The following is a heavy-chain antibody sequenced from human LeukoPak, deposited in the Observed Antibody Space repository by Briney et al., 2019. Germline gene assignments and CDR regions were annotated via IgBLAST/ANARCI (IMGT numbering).Heavy chain of an antibody. J-gene: IGHJ4*02. D-gene: IGHD2-2*01. CDR1: GGPISSGDYY. CDR2: IYYSGST. CDR3: ARDTYQYHFDY. Sequence: SQTLSLTCTVSGGPISSGDYYWSWIRQPPGKGLEWIGYIYYSGSTYYNPSLKSRVTISVDTSKNQFSLKLSPVTAADTAVYYCARDTYQYHFDYWGQGTLVTVSS. V-gene: IGHV4-30-4*08.